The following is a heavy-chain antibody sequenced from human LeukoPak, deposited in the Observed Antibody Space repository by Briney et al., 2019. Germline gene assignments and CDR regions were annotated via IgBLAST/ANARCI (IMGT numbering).Heavy chain of an antibody. Sequence: PSETLSLTCTVSGASFSSYYWNWIRQPPGKRLEWIGYIRHSGSSDYNPSLKSRVTMSIDTSKNQFSLKVTSVSAADTAVYLCARGGGCTSTSCDLDYWGQGILVTVSS. CDR1: GASFSSYY. V-gene: IGHV4-59*01. CDR3: ARGGGCTSTSCDLDY. D-gene: IGHD2-2*01. CDR2: IRHSGSS. J-gene: IGHJ4*02.